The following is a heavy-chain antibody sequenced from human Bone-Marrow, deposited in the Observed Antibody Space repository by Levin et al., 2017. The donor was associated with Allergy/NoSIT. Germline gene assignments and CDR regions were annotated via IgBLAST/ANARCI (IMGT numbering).Heavy chain of an antibody. D-gene: IGHD2-8*01. CDR1: GFSVSRNY. CDR2: IYSGGDT. CDR3: ARNGVGTEAGPP. V-gene: IGHV3-66*01. Sequence: GGSLRLSCAASGFSVSRNYMSWVRQAPGKGLEWVSLIYSGGDTQYADPVKGRFTISRDNSRNTLYLQMNSLRGDDTAVYYCARNGVGTEAGPPWGQGTLVTVSS. J-gene: IGHJ4*02.